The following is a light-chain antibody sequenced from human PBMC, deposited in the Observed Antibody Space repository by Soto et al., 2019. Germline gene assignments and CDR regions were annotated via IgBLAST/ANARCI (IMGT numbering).Light chain of an antibody. CDR3: QQYYSTPLT. Sequence: DIVMTQSPDSLAVSLGERATINCKSSQSVLYSSNNKNYLVWYQQKPGQPPKLLIYWASTREPGVPDRFSGSGSETDFTLTISSLQAEDVAVYYCQQYYSTPLTFGGGTKVEIK. J-gene: IGKJ4*01. V-gene: IGKV4-1*01. CDR2: WAS. CDR1: QSVLYSSNNKNY.